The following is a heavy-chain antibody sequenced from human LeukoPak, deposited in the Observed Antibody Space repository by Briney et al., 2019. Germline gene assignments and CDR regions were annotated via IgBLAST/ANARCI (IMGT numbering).Heavy chain of an antibody. CDR3: ARELITMVRFDY. Sequence: PSQTLSLTCTVSGGSISSGDYYWSWIRQPPGKGLEWIGYIYYSGSTYYNPSLKSRVTISVDTSKNQFSLKLSSVTAADTAVYYCARELITMVRFDYWGQGTLVTVSS. D-gene: IGHD3-10*01. V-gene: IGHV4-30-4*08. CDR2: IYYSGST. CDR1: GGSISSGDYY. J-gene: IGHJ4*02.